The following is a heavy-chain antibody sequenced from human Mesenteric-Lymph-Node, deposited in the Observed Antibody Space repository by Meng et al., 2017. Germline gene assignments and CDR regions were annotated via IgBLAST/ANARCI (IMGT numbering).Heavy chain of an antibody. CDR3: ARDRGSDDPIDL. J-gene: IGHJ5*02. V-gene: IGHV3-33*01. CDR1: RFNFRSDG. Sequence: VGSGGGGVQLGTALHRSCPGVRFNFRSDGLHWVRQAQGKGLEWMAVIWHDGNNIYYAESVKGRFTVSRDNSQNTLFLQMNTVRVEDTAVYFCARDRGSDDPIDLWGPGTLVTVSS. CDR2: IWHDGNNI. D-gene: IGHD2-21*02.